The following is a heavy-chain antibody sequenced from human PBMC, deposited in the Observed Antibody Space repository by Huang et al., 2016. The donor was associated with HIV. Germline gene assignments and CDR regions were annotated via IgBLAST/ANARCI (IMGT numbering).Heavy chain of an antibody. CDR2: IYYSGGT. D-gene: IGHD3-10*01. CDR3: ARHERWAMVRGVPQWGFDY. J-gene: IGHJ4*02. V-gene: IGHV4-39*01. CDR1: GGSISSSSYY. Sequence: QLQLQESGPGLVKPSETLSLPCTVSGGSISSSSYYWGWIRQPPGKGLEWIGTIYYSGGTYYNPSFKGRVTISVDTSKNQFSLKLSLVTAADTAVYYCARHERWAMVRGVPQWGFDYWGQGTLVIVSS.